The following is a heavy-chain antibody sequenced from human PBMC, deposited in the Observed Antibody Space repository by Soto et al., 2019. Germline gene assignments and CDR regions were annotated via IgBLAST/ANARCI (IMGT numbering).Heavy chain of an antibody. V-gene: IGHV4-31*03. CDR2: NYYSGIT. Sequence: QGQLQESGPGLVKPSQTLSLTCTVSGGSISSGGYYWTWIRQHPGKGLEWIGYNYYSGITYYNPSLKSRVTISLDTSKNQFSPKLSSVTAADTAVYYCARGSSIAGLYYGMDVWGQGTTVTVSS. J-gene: IGHJ6*02. CDR1: GGSISSGGYY. CDR3: ARGSSIAGLYYGMDV. D-gene: IGHD6-6*01.